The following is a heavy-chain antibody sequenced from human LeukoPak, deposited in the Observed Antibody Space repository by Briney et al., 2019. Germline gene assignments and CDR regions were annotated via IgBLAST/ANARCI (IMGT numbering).Heavy chain of an antibody. CDR3: ARDSYGGYYYYYYMDV. CDR2: ISSNGGST. D-gene: IGHD4-23*01. Sequence: GGSLRLSRAASGFTFSSYAMHWVRQAPGKGLEYVSAISSNGGSTYYANSVKGRFTISRDNSKNTLYLQMGSLRAEDMAVYYCARDSYGGYYYYYYMDVWGKGTTVTVSS. J-gene: IGHJ6*03. CDR1: GFTFSSYA. V-gene: IGHV3-64*01.